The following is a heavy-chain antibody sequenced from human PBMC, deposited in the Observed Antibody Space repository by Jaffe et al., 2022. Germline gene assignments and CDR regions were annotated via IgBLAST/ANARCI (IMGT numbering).Heavy chain of an antibody. D-gene: IGHD3-10*01. V-gene: IGHV4-38-2*01. J-gene: IGHJ4*02. CDR2: IYHSGST. CDR1: RYSISSGYY. Sequence: QVQLQESGPGLVKPSETLSLTCAVSRYSISSGYYWGWIRQPPGKGLEWIGSIYHSGSTFYNPSLNSRVTISIDTSRNQFSLKLSSVTAADTAVYYCARPGIPYQYSGHFDYWGQGTLVTVSS. CDR3: ARPGIPYQYSGHFDY.